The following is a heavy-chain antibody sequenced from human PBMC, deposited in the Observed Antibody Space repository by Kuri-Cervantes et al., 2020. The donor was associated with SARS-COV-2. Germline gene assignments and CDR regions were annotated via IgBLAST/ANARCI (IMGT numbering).Heavy chain of an antibody. CDR2: IYTSGRT. J-gene: IGHJ4*01. CDR3: AREWELLRGGLDI. Sequence: LRLSCPASGGSSSSGSCYRCWILQPAGKGLEWIGEIYTSGRTNYNPSLKSRVTISVDTSKNQFSLKLSSVTAADTAVYYCAREWELLRGGLDIWGQGTLVTVSS. V-gene: IGHV4-61*09. CDR1: GGSSSSGSCY. D-gene: IGHD1-26*01.